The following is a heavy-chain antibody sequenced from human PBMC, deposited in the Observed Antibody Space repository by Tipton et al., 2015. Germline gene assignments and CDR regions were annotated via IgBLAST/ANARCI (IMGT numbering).Heavy chain of an antibody. CDR2: LSGGGYTT. CDR3: AKTGYNYISPFDY. J-gene: IGHJ4*02. Sequence: SLRLSCAVSGFTFSSYAMNWVRQAPGRGLEWVSSLSGGGYTTYQADSVKGRFTISRLNSRNTLHLQMNSLRAEDTAVYFCAKTGYNYISPFDYWGQGTLVTVSS. CDR1: GFTFSSYA. V-gene: IGHV3-23*01. D-gene: IGHD5-18*01.